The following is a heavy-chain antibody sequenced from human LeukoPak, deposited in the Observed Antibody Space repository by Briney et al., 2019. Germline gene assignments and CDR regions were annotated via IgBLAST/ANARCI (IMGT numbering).Heavy chain of an antibody. Sequence: SETLSLTCTVSGGSISSYYWSWIRQPPGKGLEWIGYIYYSGSTNYNPSLKSRVTMSVDTSKNQFSLKLSSVTAADTAVYYCARRGLNCSGGSCYSDYFDYWGQGTLLTVSS. CDR1: GGSISSYY. CDR2: IYYSGST. J-gene: IGHJ4*02. CDR3: ARRGLNCSGGSCYSDYFDY. V-gene: IGHV4-59*12. D-gene: IGHD2-15*01.